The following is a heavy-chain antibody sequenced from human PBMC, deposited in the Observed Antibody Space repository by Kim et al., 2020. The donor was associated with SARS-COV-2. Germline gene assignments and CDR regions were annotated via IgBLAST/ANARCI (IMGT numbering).Heavy chain of an antibody. V-gene: IGHV3-30*18. CDR1: GFTFSSCG. D-gene: IGHD5-12*01. CDR3: AKDSLWLAAWGYYGMDV. Sequence: GGSLRLSCAASGFTFSSCGMHWVRQAPGKGLEWVAVISYDGSNKYYADSVKGRFTISRDNSKNTLYLQMNSLRAEDTAVYYCAKDSLWLAAWGYYGMDVWGQGTTVTVSS. J-gene: IGHJ6*02. CDR2: ISYDGSNK.